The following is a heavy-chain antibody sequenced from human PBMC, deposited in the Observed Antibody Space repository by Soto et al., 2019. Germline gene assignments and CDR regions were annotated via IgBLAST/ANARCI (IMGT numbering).Heavy chain of an antibody. J-gene: IGHJ4*02. D-gene: IGHD5-18*01. CDR1: GFTFSSYG. CDR3: AREGDVDTAMLDY. V-gene: IGHV3-33*01. CDR2: IWYDGSNK. Sequence: GGSLRLSCAASGFTFSSYGMHWVRQAPGKGLEWVAVIWYDGSNKYYADSVKGRFTISRDNSKNTLYLQMNSLRAEDTAVYYCAREGDVDTAMLDYWGQGTLVTVSS.